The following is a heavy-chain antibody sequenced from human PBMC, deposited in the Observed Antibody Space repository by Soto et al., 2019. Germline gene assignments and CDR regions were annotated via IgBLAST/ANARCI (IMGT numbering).Heavy chain of an antibody. V-gene: IGHV4-59*08. CDR2: IYYSGST. Sequence: SETLSLTCTVSGGSISSYYWSWIRQPPGKGLEWIGYIYYSGSTNYNPSLKSRVTISVDTSKNQFSLKLSPVTAADTAVYYCARQPPTPGWYYFDYWGQGTLVTVSS. D-gene: IGHD6-19*01. CDR1: GGSISSYY. CDR3: ARQPPTPGWYYFDY. J-gene: IGHJ4*02.